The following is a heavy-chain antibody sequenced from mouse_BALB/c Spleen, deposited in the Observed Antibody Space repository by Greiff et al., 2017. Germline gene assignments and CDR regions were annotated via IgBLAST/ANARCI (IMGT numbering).Heavy chain of an antibody. J-gene: IGHJ3*01. CDR3: ARDYAWFAY. CDR2: INPDSSTI. V-gene: IGHV4-1*02. Sequence: EVKLQESGGGLVQPGGSLKLSCAASGFDFSRYWMSWVRQAPGKGLEWIGEINPDSSTINYTPSLKDKFIISRDNAKNTLYLQMSKVRSEDTALYYCARDYAWFAYWGQGTLVTVSA. CDR1: GFDFSRYW. D-gene: IGHD2-4*01.